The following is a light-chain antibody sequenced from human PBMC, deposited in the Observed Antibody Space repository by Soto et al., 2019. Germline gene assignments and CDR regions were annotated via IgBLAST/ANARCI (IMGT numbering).Light chain of an antibody. CDR2: DAS. CDR3: QQLTDWPPQWT. V-gene: IGKV3-11*01. CDR1: QSISSY. J-gene: IGKJ1*01. Sequence: EVVLTQSPDTLSLPPGERATLSCRASQSISSYLAWYQQKPGQAPRLLIYDASSRAPGIPARFSGSGSGTDFTLTISSLEPEEFAVYFCQQLTDWPPQWTFGQGTKVEIK.